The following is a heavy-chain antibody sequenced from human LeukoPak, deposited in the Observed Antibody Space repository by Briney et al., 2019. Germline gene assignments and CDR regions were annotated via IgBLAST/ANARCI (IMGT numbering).Heavy chain of an antibody. D-gene: IGHD3-3*01. Sequence: GGSLRLSCAASGFTVSSNYVSWVRQAPGKGLEWVSVIYSGGSTYYADSVKGRFTISRDNSKNTLYLQMNSVRAEDTAVYYCASHVLRFLEWFSLDYWGQGTLVTVSS. J-gene: IGHJ4*02. V-gene: IGHV3-66*02. CDR1: GFTVSSNY. CDR3: ASHVLRFLEWFSLDY. CDR2: IYSGGST.